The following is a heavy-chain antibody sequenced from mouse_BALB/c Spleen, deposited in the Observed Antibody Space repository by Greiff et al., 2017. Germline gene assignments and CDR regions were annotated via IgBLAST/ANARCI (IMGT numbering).Heavy chain of an antibody. CDR1: GFTFSSYT. J-gene: IGHJ4*01. CDR3: ARDRHNLMDY. Sequence: EVMLVESGGGLVKPGGSLKLSCAASGFTFSSYTMSWVRQTPEMRLEWVATISSGGGNTYYPASVKGRFTISRDNAKNNLYLQMSSLRSEDTALYYCARDRHNLMDYWGQGTSVTVSS. CDR2: ISSGGGNT. V-gene: IGHV5-9*03. D-gene: IGHD1-3*01.